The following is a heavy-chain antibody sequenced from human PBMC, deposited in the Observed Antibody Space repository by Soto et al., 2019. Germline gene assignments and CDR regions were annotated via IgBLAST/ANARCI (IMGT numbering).Heavy chain of an antibody. CDR3: ARFSGGSYNTYYFYYGMDV. D-gene: IGHD2-15*01. J-gene: IGHJ6*02. Sequence: ASVKVSCNASGYTFTSYGISWVRQAPGQGLDRLGWISAYNGNTKYAQDLQGRVTMTTDTSTSTAYIELRSLRSDDTAVYYCARFSGGSYNTYYFYYGMDVWGQGTTVTVSS. V-gene: IGHV1-18*01. CDR2: ISAYNGNT. CDR1: GYTFTSYG.